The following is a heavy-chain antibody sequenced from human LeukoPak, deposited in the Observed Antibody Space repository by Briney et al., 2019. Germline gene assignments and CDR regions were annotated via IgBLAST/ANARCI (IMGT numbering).Heavy chain of an antibody. CDR3: AREIYGSGSYYTDAFDI. CDR1: GFTVSSNY. J-gene: IGHJ3*02. CDR2: IYSGGST. D-gene: IGHD3-10*01. Sequence: GGSLRLSCAASGFTVSSNYMSWVRQAPGKGLEWVSVIYSGGSTYYADSVKGRFTISRDNSKNTLYLQMNSLRAEDTAVYYCAREIYGSGSYYTDAFDIWGKGTTVTVSS. V-gene: IGHV3-53*01.